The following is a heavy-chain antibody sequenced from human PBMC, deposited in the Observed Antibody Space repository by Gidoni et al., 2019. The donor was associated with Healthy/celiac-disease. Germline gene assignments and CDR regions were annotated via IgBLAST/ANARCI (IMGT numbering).Heavy chain of an antibody. J-gene: IGHJ4*02. D-gene: IGHD6-13*01. V-gene: IGHV1-69*01. CDR3: ARSLAAAGQPNDY. CDR1: GGTFSSYA. Sequence: VQLVQSGAGVKQPGSSVKVSCQASGGTFSSYAISWVRQAPGQGLEWMGGIIPIFGTANYAQKFQGRVTISADESTSTAYMELSSLRSEDTAVYYCARSLAAAGQPNDYWGQGTLVTVSS. CDR2: IIPIFGTA.